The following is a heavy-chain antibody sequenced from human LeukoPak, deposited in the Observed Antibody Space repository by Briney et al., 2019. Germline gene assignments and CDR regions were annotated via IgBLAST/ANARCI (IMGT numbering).Heavy chain of an antibody. J-gene: IGHJ4*02. V-gene: IGHV3-23*01. CDR2: ISGSAGST. D-gene: IGHD3-10*01. Sequence: GRTPRLSCAVSGFTLGSYAMSWVPHSPGRGLEWGLAISGSAGSTYYAHSVKGRFTISRDNSKNTLYLQMNSLRAEDTALYYCAKEGVTAPTSYFDYWGQGTLVTVSS. CDR1: GFTLGSYA. CDR3: AKEGVTAPTSYFDY.